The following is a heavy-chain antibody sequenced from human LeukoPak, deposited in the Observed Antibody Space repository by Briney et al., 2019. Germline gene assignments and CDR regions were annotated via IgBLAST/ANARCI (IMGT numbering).Heavy chain of an antibody. Sequence: PSVTLSLTCTVSGGSISSYYWSWIRQPPGKGLEWIGYIYYSGSTNYNPSLKSRVTISVDTSKSQFSLKLSSVTAADTAVYYCARAKGYDILTGSYYYYMDVWGKGTTVTVSS. J-gene: IGHJ6*03. CDR1: GGSISSYY. D-gene: IGHD3-9*01. CDR3: ARAKGYDILTGSYYYYMDV. V-gene: IGHV4-59*01. CDR2: IYYSGST.